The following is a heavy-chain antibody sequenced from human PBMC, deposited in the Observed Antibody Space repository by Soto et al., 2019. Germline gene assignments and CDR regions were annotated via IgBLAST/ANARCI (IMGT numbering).Heavy chain of an antibody. V-gene: IGHV4-34*01. Sequence: PSETLSLTCAVYGGSLSGYFWSWVRQPPGKGLEWIGEINHSGSTNYNPSLKSRVTISADTSKHQFSLRLSSVTAADSAIYYCASYHYYDFWIGSRHYMLVWGKGTTVTSP. CDR2: INHSGST. CDR1: GGSLSGYF. J-gene: IGHJ6*03. CDR3: ASYHYYDFWIGSRHYMLV. D-gene: IGHD3-3*01.